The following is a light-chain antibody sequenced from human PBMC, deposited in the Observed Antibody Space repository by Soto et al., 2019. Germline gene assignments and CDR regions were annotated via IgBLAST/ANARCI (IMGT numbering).Light chain of an antibody. CDR3: QQYYKWAPWT. J-gene: IGKJ1*01. CDR1: QSVSSN. CDR2: GAS. V-gene: IGKV3-15*01. Sequence: EIVMTQSPATLSVSPGERATLSCRASQSVSSNLAWYQQKPGQAPRLLIYGASTRATGIPARFSGSGSGTGFNPTINSLQSEDFSVYFCQQYYKWAPWTFGQGNKVEIK.